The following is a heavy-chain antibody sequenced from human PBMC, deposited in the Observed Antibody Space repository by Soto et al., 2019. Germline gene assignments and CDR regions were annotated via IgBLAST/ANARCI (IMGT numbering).Heavy chain of an antibody. J-gene: IGHJ6*02. Sequence: ASVKVSWKASGYTFTSYGISWVRQAPGQGLEWIGWISAYNGNTNYAQKLQGRVTMTTDTSTSTAYMELRGLRSDDTAVYYCARDLDIVVVVAATGERYYGMDVWGQGTTVTVSS. CDR2: ISAYNGNT. CDR3: ARDLDIVVVVAATGERYYGMDV. D-gene: IGHD2-15*01. V-gene: IGHV1-18*01. CDR1: GYTFTSYG.